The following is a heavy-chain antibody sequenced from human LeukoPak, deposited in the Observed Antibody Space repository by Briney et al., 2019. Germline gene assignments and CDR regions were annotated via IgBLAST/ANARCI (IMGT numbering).Heavy chain of an antibody. CDR3: ARVKGRYGSGSPYYFDY. J-gene: IGHJ4*02. Sequence: GASVKVSCKASGYTFTGYYMRWVRQAPGQGLEWMGRINPNSGGTNYAQKFQGRVTMTRDTSISTAYMELSRLRSDDTAVYYCARVKGRYGSGSPYYFDYWGQGTLVTVSS. V-gene: IGHV1-2*06. CDR2: INPNSGGT. CDR1: GYTFTGYY. D-gene: IGHD3-10*01.